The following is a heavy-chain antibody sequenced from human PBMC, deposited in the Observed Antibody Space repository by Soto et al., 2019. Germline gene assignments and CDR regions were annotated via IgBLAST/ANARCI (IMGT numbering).Heavy chain of an antibody. V-gene: IGHV1-18*04. J-gene: IGHJ4*02. D-gene: IGHD3-22*01. Sequence: QIPLVQSGAEVKKPGASVRVSCETSGYTFVSYGISWVRQAPGQGLEWMGWISPYNGNTNYAEKFKDSVTLTTDTSSDTAFLALRSLSSDDTAVYFCARDQYYFDSSGYYDFWGQGTLVTVSS. CDR1: GYTFVSYG. CDR3: ARDQYYFDSSGYYDF. CDR2: ISPYNGNT.